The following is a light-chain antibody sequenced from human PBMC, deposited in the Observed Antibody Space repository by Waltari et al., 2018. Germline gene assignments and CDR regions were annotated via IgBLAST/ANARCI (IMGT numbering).Light chain of an antibody. CDR3: QVWDSSTAVV. J-gene: IGLJ2*01. CDR1: TIVTHT. V-gene: IGLV3-9*01. Sequence: SCQLTHPLSGSVALGQTASSSGWGNTIVTHTVTWDQQKPGQAPGLVLHSDYNRPSGIPERFSGSNSGNTATLTISGAQAGDEADYFCQVWDSSTAVVFGGGTKLTVL. CDR2: SDY.